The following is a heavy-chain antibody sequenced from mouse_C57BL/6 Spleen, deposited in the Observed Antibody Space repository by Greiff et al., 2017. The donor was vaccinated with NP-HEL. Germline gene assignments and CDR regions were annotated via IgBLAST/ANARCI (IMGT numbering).Heavy chain of an antibody. J-gene: IGHJ2*01. CDR3: ARSGLLTRGFDY. V-gene: IGHV1-82*01. Sequence: VQLQESGPELVKPGASVKISCKASGYAFSSSWMNWVKQRPGKGLEWIGRIYPGDGDTNYNGKFKGKATLTADKSSSTAYMQLSSLTSEDSAVYFCARSGLLTRGFDYWGQGTTLTVSS. CDR2: IYPGDGDT. CDR1: GYAFSSSW. D-gene: IGHD2-3*01.